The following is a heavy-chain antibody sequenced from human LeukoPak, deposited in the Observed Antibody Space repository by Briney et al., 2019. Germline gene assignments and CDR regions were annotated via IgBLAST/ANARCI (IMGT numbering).Heavy chain of an antibody. CDR2: ISGSSGHT. V-gene: IGHV3-23*01. CDR3: AKVGFSEMEWLLYSDH. D-gene: IGHD3-3*01. J-gene: IGHJ4*02. CDR1: GLTFSSYA. Sequence: PGGPLRLSCAASGLTFSSYAMSWVRQAPGKGLEWVSAISGSSGHTYYADSVKGRLTISRDNSKNTLYLQMNSLRAEDTAVYYCAKVGFSEMEWLLYSDHWGQGTLVTASS.